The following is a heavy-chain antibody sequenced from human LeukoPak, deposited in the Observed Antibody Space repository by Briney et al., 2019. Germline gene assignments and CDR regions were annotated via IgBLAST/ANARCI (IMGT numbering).Heavy chain of an antibody. V-gene: IGHV3-30*02. CDR2: IRYDGSNK. J-gene: IGHJ4*02. CDR1: GFTFSSYG. D-gene: IGHD1-26*01. Sequence: GGSLRLSCAASGFTFSSYGMHWVRQAPGKGLEWVAFIRYDGSNKYYADSVKGRFTISRGNSKNTLYLQMNSLRAEDTAVYYCAKDGSYVLQGWGQGTLVTVSS. CDR3: AKDGSYVLQG.